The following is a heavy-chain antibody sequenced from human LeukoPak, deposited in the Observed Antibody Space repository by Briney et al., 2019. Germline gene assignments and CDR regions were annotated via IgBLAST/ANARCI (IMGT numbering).Heavy chain of an antibody. Sequence: GSLRLSCAASGFTFNSYAMIWVRQAPGKGLEWVSGISGSGGDTHYAESVKGRFTISRDNSKNTLFLQMNSLRAEDTAVYYCARDSSIGYDRVNFDYWGQGTLVTVSS. D-gene: IGHD3-22*01. J-gene: IGHJ4*02. CDR3: ARDSSIGYDRVNFDY. V-gene: IGHV3-23*01. CDR2: ISGSGGDT. CDR1: GFTFNSYA.